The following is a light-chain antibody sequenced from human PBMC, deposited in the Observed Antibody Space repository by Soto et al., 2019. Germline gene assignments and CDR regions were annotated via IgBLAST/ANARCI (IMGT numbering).Light chain of an antibody. J-gene: IGKJ4*01. CDR3: QQRNNWPPGT. V-gene: IGKV3-11*01. CDR1: PSVRNS. CDR2: DAS. Sequence: ESVLTQSPATLSLSPGERATLSCRASPSVRNSLAWYHNKPGQAPRLLIYDASNRATGVPTRFSGSGSGTDSTLTISSLEPEDFSVYYCQQRNNWPPGTFGGGTRVEMK.